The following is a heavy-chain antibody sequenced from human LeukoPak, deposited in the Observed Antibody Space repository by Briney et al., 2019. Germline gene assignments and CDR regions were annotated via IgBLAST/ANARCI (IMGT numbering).Heavy chain of an antibody. CDR1: GGSISSSTYY. J-gene: IGHJ4*02. D-gene: IGHD3-22*01. CDR3: ERQSDCSGYIHT. Sequence: SETLSLTCTVSGGSISSSTYYWGWIRQPPGKGLEWIGSISYSGRTYYTPSLKSRVTTSVDTSKNQFSLRLSSVTAADTAVYYCERQSDCSGYIHTWGQGTLVTVSS. V-gene: IGHV4-39*01. CDR2: ISYSGRT.